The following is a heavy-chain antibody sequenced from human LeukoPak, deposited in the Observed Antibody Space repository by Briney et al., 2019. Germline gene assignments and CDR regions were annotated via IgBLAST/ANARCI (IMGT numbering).Heavy chain of an antibody. D-gene: IGHD5-12*01. V-gene: IGHV3-74*01. CDR3: ARDGRNGYEDDY. CDR1: GFTFSSYW. J-gene: IGHJ4*02. Sequence: GGSLRLSCAASGFTFSSYWMHWVRQAPGKGLVWVSRINTDGSSTSYADSVKGRFTISRDNAKNSLFLQMNSLRAEDTAVYYCARDGRNGYEDDYWGQGTLVTVSS. CDR2: INTDGSST.